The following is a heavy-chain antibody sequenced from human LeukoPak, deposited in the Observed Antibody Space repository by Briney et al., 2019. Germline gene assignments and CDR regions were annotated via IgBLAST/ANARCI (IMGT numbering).Heavy chain of an antibody. V-gene: IGHV4-61*02. CDR1: GDSISSGDYY. CDR3: ARGGSYVNWFDP. CDR2: IYTSGST. D-gene: IGHD1-26*01. J-gene: IGHJ5*02. Sequence: SQTLSLTCTVSGDSISSGDYYWSWIRQPAGKGLEWIGRIYTSGSTNYNPSLKSRVTMSVDTSKNQFSLKLSSVTAADTAVYYCARGGSYVNWFDPWGQGTLVTVSS.